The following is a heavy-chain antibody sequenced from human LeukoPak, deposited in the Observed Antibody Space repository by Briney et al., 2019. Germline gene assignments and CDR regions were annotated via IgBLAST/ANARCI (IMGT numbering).Heavy chain of an antibody. J-gene: IGHJ5*02. Sequence: SETLSLTCTVSGDSISSSSYYWGWIRQPPGKGLEWIVIIYYSGSTYYNPSLKSRVTISVDTSKNQFSLKLSSVTATDTAVYYCASPLYSSGWYGWFDPWGQGTLVTVSS. V-gene: IGHV4-39*07. CDR3: ASPLYSSGWYGWFDP. CDR2: IYYSGST. CDR1: GDSISSSSYY. D-gene: IGHD6-19*01.